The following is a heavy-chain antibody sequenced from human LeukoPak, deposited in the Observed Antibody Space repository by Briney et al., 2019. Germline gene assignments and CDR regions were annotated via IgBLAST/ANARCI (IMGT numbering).Heavy chain of an antibody. V-gene: IGHV4-34*01. CDR3: GGGHIAVAGALYYFDY. Sequence: PSETLSLTCAVYGGSFSGYYWSWIRQPPGKGLEWIGEINHSGSTKYNPSLKSRVIILVEKSKNQFSLKLSAVNESDTAADLCGGGHIAVAGALYYFDYWGQGTLVTVSS. CDR1: GGSFSGYY. D-gene: IGHD6-19*01. J-gene: IGHJ4*02. CDR2: INHSGST.